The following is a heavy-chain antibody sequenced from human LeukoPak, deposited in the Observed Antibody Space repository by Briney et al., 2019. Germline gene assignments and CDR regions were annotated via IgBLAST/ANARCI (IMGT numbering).Heavy chain of an antibody. CDR3: ARRVYNWNDDPAFDI. D-gene: IGHD1-20*01. CDR2: IYPGDSDT. V-gene: IGHV5-51*01. CDR1: GYSFSSYW. Sequence: GESLQISCKGSGYSFSSYWIGWVRQMPGKGLEWMGIIYPGDSDTTYSPSFQGQVTISADKSISTAYLQWSSLKASDTAMYYCARRVYNWNDDPAFDIWGQGTLVTVSS. J-gene: IGHJ3*02.